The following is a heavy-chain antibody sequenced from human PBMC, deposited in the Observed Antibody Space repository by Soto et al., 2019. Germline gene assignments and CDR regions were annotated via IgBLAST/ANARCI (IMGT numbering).Heavy chain of an antibody. D-gene: IGHD1-26*01. CDR3: AKGAYSGSSLDY. V-gene: IGHV3-30*18. CDR1: GFTFSSYG. Sequence: QVQLVESGGGVVQPGRSLRLSCAASGFTFSSYGMHWVRQAPGKGLEWVAVISYDGSNKYYADSVKGRFTISRDNSKNTLYVQRNTLRAEGTAVCSWAKGAYSGSSLDYWGQGTLVTVSS. J-gene: IGHJ4*02. CDR2: ISYDGSNK.